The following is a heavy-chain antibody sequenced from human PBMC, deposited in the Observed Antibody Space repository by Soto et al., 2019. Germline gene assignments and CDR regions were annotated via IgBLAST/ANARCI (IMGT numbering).Heavy chain of an antibody. V-gene: IGHV3-53*04. Sequence: EVQLVESGGGLVQPGGSLRLSCAASGIPVSSNYMTWVRQAPGKGLEWVSVLHSGGDTYYANSVKGRFTISRHDSTNTLFRQMSSLTAEGTAVYYCARDGPYYYASRMDVWGQGTTVTVSS. CDR2: LHSGGDT. CDR1: GIPVSSNY. D-gene: IGHD3-10*01. CDR3: ARDGPYYYASRMDV. J-gene: IGHJ6*02.